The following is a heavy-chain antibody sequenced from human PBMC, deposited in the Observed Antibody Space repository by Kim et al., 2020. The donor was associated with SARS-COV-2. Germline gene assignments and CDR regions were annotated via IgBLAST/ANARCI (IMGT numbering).Heavy chain of an antibody. Sequence: SVKVSCKVFGDSFSSHGIDWVRQAPGQGLVWMGGIVPLYNAPQYPLEFQGRVTITADESTSTVYMELRVLRFADTAMYFCARKTSPFSHNHATDVWGQGTMVTV. CDR1: GDSFSSHG. J-gene: IGHJ6*02. CDR2: IVPLYNAP. CDR3: ARKTSPFSHNHATDV. V-gene: IGHV1-69*13.